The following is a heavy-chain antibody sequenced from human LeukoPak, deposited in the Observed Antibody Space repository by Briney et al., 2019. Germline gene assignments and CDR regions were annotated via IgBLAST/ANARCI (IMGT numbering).Heavy chain of an antibody. CDR2: ISSSSSYI. CDR3: ARSVGSSGFDY. J-gene: IGHJ4*02. D-gene: IGHD2-15*01. CDR1: GFPFSTSD. Sequence: PGGSLRLSCAASGFPFSTSDMNWVRQAPGKGLEWVSSISSSSSYIYYADSVKGRFTISRDNAKNSLYLQMNSLRAEDTAVYYCARSVGSSGFDYWGQGTLVTVSS. V-gene: IGHV3-21*01.